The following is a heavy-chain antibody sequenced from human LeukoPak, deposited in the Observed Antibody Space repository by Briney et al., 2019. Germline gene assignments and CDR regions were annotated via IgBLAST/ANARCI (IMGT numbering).Heavy chain of an antibody. CDR3: AKDPGYSSSWPYYYYYMDV. Sequence: PGGSLRLSWAASGFTFSSYVMHWVRQAPGKGLEWVPFIRYDGSNKYYADSVKGRLTISRDNSKDPLYLQMNSLRAEDTAVYYCAKDPGYSSSWPYYYYYMDVWGKGTTVTVSS. V-gene: IGHV3-30*02. CDR2: IRYDGSNK. CDR1: GFTFSSYV. J-gene: IGHJ6*03. D-gene: IGHD6-13*01.